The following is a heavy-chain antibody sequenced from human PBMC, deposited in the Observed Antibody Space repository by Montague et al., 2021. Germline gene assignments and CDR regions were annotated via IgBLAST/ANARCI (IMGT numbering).Heavy chain of an antibody. CDR1: GASITSNIYY. D-gene: IGHD6-13*01. Sequence: SETLSLTCTVSGASITSNIYYWGWIRQSPGKGLEWIGSIYYSGNSFYQPSLKSRITMAVDTSNNQFSLKLSSVTAADTAIYYCARVFSSWYVGWFDPWGQGTLVTVSS. CDR2: IYYSGNS. CDR3: ARVFSSWYVGWFDP. V-gene: IGHV4-39*07. J-gene: IGHJ5*02.